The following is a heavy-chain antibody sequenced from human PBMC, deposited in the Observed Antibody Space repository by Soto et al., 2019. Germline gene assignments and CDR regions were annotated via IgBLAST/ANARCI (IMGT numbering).Heavy chain of an antibody. V-gene: IGHV4-34*01. CDR1: GGSFSGYY. D-gene: IGHD5-18*01. CDR2: INHSGST. Sequence: SETLSLTCAVYGGSFSGYYWSWIRQPPGKGLEWIGEINHSGSTNYNPSLKSRVTISVDTSKNQFSLKLSSVTAADTAVYYCAREDGYSYGSYYYYYYGMDVWGQATTVTVSS. J-gene: IGHJ6*02. CDR3: AREDGYSYGSYYYYYYGMDV.